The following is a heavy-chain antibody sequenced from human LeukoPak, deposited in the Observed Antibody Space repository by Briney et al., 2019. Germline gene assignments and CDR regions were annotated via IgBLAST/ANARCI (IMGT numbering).Heavy chain of an antibody. V-gene: IGHV4-61*08. CDR1: GGSLSRGGYF. D-gene: IGHD3-9*01. J-gene: IGHJ4*02. Sequence: PSQTLSLTCTVSGGSLSRGGYFWSWVRQPPGKGLEWIGYIYYSASTNYNPSIKSRVTISVVTSKKPLSLNLSTVTAADTAVYYCARAPYFAWLLYPSPFFDYWGQGTLVTVSS. CDR2: IYYSAST. CDR3: ARAPYFAWLLYPSPFFDY.